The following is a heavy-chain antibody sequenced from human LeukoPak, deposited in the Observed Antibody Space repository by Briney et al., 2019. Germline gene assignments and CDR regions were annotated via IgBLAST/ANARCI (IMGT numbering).Heavy chain of an antibody. J-gene: IGHJ4*02. CDR3: ARGIEAGVDY. CDR2: MSPGSGYT. V-gene: IGHV1-8*02. CDR1: VYTFTNYD. Sequence: ASVKVSCKTSVYTFTNYDINWVRQATGQGPEWLGWMSPGSGYTGYAQKFQGRVTMTRDISITTAYVELSSLRSEDTAVYYCARGIEAGVDYWGQGTLVTVPS. D-gene: IGHD6-25*01.